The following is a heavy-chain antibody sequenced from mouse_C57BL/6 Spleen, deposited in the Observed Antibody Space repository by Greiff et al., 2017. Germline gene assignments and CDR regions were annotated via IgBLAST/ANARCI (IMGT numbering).Heavy chain of an antibody. Sequence: QVQLKQPGAELVKPGASVKMSCKASGYTFTSYWITWVKQRPGQGLEWIGDIYPGSGSTNYNEKFKSKATLTVDTSSSTAYMQLSSLTSEDSAVYYCARGGYYDYRYYFDQWGQGTTSTGSS. CDR3: ARGGYYDYRYYFDQ. CDR1: GYTFTSYW. D-gene: IGHD2-4*01. V-gene: IGHV1-55*01. J-gene: IGHJ2*01. CDR2: IYPGSGST.